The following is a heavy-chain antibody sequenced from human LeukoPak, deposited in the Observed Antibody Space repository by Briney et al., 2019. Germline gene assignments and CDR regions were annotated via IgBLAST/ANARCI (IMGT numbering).Heavy chain of an antibody. D-gene: IGHD6-6*01. CDR3: ARDLGEQLVLADY. V-gene: IGHV1-18*01. J-gene: IGHJ4*02. Sequence: ASVKVSCKASGYTFTSYGISWVRQAPGQGLEWMGWISAYNGNTNYAQKLQGRVTMTTDTSTSTAYIELRSLRSDDTAVYYCARDLGEQLVLADYWGQGTLVTVSS. CDR2: ISAYNGNT. CDR1: GYTFTSYG.